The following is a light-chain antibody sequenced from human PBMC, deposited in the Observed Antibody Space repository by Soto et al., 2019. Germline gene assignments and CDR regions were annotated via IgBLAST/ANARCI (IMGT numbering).Light chain of an antibody. J-gene: IGLJ1*01. CDR1: SSDVGAYHY. Sequence: QSVLAQPASVSGSPGQTITITCTGTSSDVGAYHYVSWYQHHPGKAPKLMIYEVSNRPSGVGDRFSGSKSGNAASLTISGLQAANEADDYCSSKRTTAGLVFGTGTKGTVL. V-gene: IGLV2-14*01. CDR2: EVS. CDR3: SSKRTTAGLV.